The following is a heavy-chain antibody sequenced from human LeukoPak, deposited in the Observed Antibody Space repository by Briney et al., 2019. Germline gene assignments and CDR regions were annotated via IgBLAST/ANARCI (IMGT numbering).Heavy chain of an antibody. D-gene: IGHD3-10*01. CDR1: GGSIMSYY. J-gene: IGHJ4*02. Sequence: SETLALICTVSGGSIMSYYCSWIRQPPGKGLEWIGHIYHSGSTNYNPSLKSRVTMSVDTSKNQFSLKLSSVTAADTAVYYCARHYDSGSYPLDYWGEGALVTVSS. CDR3: ARHYDSGSYPLDY. CDR2: IYHSGST. V-gene: IGHV4-59*08.